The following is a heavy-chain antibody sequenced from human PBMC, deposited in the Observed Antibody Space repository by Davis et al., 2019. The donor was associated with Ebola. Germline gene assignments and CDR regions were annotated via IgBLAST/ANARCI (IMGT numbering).Heavy chain of an antibody. CDR2: MNPNSGNT. CDR3: ARAVRYSVVVSRTSRKYYFDY. V-gene: IGHV1-8*01. D-gene: IGHD2-2*01. Sequence: ASVTVSCKASGYTFTSYDINWVRQATGQGLEWMGWMNPNSGNTGYAQKFQGRVIMTRNTSINTAYMELSSLRSEDTAVYYCARAVRYSVVVSRTSRKYYFDYWGQGTLVTVSS. J-gene: IGHJ4*02. CDR1: GYTFTSYD.